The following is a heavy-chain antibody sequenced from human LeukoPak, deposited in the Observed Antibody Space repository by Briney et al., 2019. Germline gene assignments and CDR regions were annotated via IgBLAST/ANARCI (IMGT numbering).Heavy chain of an antibody. Sequence: PGGSLRLSCAASGFTFSGYEMNWVRQAPGKGLEWVSYISSSGSTIYYADSVKGRFTISRDNAKNSLYLQMNSLRAEDTAVYYCAREIRGSGSYYVDYWGQGTLVTVSS. CDR1: GFTFSGYE. CDR2: ISSSGSTI. V-gene: IGHV3-48*03. J-gene: IGHJ4*02. D-gene: IGHD3-10*01. CDR3: AREIRGSGSYYVDY.